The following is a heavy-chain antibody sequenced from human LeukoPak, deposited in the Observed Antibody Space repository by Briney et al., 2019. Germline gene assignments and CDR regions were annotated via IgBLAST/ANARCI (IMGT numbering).Heavy chain of an antibody. D-gene: IGHD6-19*01. CDR3: ARLVYSSGWYRLDY. CDR1: GGSLSSYY. Sequence: SETLSLTCTVSGGSLSSYYWSWIRQPAGKGLEWIGYIYYSGSTNYNPSLKSRVTISVDTSKNQFSLKLSSVTAADTAVYYCARLVYSSGWYRLDYWGQGTLVTVSS. CDR2: IYYSGST. V-gene: IGHV4-59*08. J-gene: IGHJ4*02.